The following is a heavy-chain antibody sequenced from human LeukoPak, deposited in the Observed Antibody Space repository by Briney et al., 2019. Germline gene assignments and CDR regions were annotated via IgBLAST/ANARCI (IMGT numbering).Heavy chain of an antibody. V-gene: IGHV4-31*03. J-gene: IGHJ5*02. Sequence: SETLSLTCTVSGGSINSSSYYWGWIRQPPGKGLEWIGYISYSGSTYYNPSLKSRVNISMDTPKNQFSLSLTSVTAADTAVYYCARDYGDYFRWFDPWGQGTLVTVSS. CDR3: ARDYGDYFRWFDP. CDR2: ISYSGST. CDR1: GGSINSSSYY. D-gene: IGHD4-17*01.